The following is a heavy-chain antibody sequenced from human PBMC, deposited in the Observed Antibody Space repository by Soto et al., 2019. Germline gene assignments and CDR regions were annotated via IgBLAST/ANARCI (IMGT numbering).Heavy chain of an antibody. V-gene: IGHV3-30*18. CDR2: ISYDVSNK. J-gene: IGHJ6*02. CDR3: AKDYVSSGDTDMVESYGMDV. D-gene: IGHD5-18*01. Sequence: PXGSLRLSFAASGFTFSSYGMHWVRQAPGKGLEWVAVISYDVSNKYYADSVKGRFTISRDNSKNTLYLQMNSLRAEDTAVYYCAKDYVSSGDTDMVESYGMDVWGQGTTVTVSS. CDR1: GFTFSSYG.